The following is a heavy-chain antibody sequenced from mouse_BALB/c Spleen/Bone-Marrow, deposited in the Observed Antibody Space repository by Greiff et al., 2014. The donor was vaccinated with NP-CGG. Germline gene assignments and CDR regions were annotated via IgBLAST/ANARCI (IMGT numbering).Heavy chain of an antibody. D-gene: IGHD2-4*01. J-gene: IGHJ2*01. CDR2: IWAGGST. V-gene: IGHV2-9*02. CDR1: GFPLTNYG. Sequence: VKLVESGPGLVAPSQSLSITCTVSGFPLTNYGVHWVRQPPGKGLEWLGVIWAGGSTNYNSAPMSRLSITKDNSKSQVFLKMNSLQTDDTAMYYCARDRYYDYYFDYWGQGTTLTVSS. CDR3: ARDRYYDYYFDY.